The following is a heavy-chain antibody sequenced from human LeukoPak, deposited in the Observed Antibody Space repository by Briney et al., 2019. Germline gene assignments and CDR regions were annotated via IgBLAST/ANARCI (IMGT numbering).Heavy chain of an antibody. D-gene: IGHD6-19*01. V-gene: IGHV3-9*01. CDR3: AKGYSSGWPTRPR. CDR2: ISWNSGSI. Sequence: GGSLRLSCAASGFTFDDYAMHWVRQAPGKGLEWVSGISWNSGSIGYADSVKGRFTISRDNAKDSLYLQMNSLRAEDTALYYCAKGYSSGWPTRPRWGQGTLVTVSS. CDR1: GFTFDDYA. J-gene: IGHJ4*02.